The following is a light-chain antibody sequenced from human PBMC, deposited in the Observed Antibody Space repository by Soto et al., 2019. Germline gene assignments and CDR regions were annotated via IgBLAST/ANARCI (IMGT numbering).Light chain of an antibody. V-gene: IGKV3-20*01. CDR3: QQYGSPPGT. J-gene: IGKJ1*01. CDR1: QSVSSSY. Sequence: EIVLTQSPGTLSLSPGERATLSCRASQSVSSSYLAWYQQKPGQAPRLLIYGASSRATGIPDRFSGSGSGTDFTLAISRLVPEDFAVYYCQQYGSPPGTFGPGTKVEI. CDR2: GAS.